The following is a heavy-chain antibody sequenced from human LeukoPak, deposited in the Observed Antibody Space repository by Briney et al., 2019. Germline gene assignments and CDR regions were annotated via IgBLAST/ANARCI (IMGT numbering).Heavy chain of an antibody. CDR1: GFTFSSYA. CDR2: ISYDGSNK. V-gene: IGHV3-30-3*01. D-gene: IGHD6-6*01. CDR3: ARDLFIHSSCFDY. Sequence: GRSLRLSCAASGFTFSSYAMHWVRQAPGKGLEWVAVISYDGSNKYYADSVKGRFTISRDNSKNTLYLQMNSLRAEDTAVYYCARDLFIHSSCFDYWGQGTLVTVSS. J-gene: IGHJ4*02.